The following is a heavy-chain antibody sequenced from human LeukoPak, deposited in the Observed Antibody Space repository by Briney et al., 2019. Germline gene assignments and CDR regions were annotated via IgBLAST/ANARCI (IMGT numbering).Heavy chain of an antibody. V-gene: IGHV4-59*11. CDR1: GGSISSHY. D-gene: IGHD3-3*01. J-gene: IGHJ5*02. CDR3: ARVMDYDFWSGLYNWFDP. CDR2: IYYSGST. Sequence: PSETLSHTCTVSGGSISSHYWSWIRQPPGKGLEWIGYIYYSGSTNYNPSLKSRVTISVDTSKNQFSLKLSSVTAADTAVYYCARVMDYDFWSGLYNWFDPWGQGTLVTVSS.